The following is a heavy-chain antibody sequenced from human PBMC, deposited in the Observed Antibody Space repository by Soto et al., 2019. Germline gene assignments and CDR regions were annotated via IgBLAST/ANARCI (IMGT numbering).Heavy chain of an antibody. V-gene: IGHV4-59*01. D-gene: IGHD4-17*01. CDR1: GGSISSYY. Sequence: SETLSLTCTVSGGSISSYYWSWIRQPPGKGLEWIGYIYYTGSPNYSPSLKSRVTISVDTSKNQFSLKLSSVTAADTAVYYCARQAYGAGYYYGMDVWGQGTTVTVSS. CDR2: IYYTGSP. CDR3: ARQAYGAGYYYGMDV. J-gene: IGHJ6*02.